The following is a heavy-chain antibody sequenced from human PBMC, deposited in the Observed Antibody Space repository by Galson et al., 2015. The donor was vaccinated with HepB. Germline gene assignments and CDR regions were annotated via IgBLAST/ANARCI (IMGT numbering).Heavy chain of an antibody. CDR3: ARDLAVAGLFDY. Sequence: SLRLSCAASGFTFSSYGMHWVRQAPGKGLEWVAVIWYDGSNKYYADSVKGRFTISRDNSKNTLYLQMNSLRAEDTAVYYCARDLAVAGLFDYWGQGTLVTASS. V-gene: IGHV3-33*08. D-gene: IGHD6-19*01. CDR2: IWYDGSNK. CDR1: GFTFSSYG. J-gene: IGHJ4*02.